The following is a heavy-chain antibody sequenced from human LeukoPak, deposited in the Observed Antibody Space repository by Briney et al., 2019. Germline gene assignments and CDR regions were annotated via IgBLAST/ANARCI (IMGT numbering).Heavy chain of an antibody. D-gene: IGHD3-10*01. CDR1: GYTFSSYA. V-gene: IGHV1-3*01. CDR2: INVGNGNT. J-gene: IGHJ5*02. Sequence: ASVKVSCKASGYTFSSYAMHWVRQAPGQRLEWMGWINVGNGNTKYSQKFQGRVTIIRDTSASTVYMELSSLRSEDTAVYYCARDRTVRGVIRNWFDPWGQGTLVTVSS. CDR3: ARDRTVRGVIRNWFDP.